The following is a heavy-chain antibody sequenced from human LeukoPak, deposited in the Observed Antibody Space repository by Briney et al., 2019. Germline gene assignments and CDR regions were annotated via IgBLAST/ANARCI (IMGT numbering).Heavy chain of an antibody. CDR2: ISSSSTTI. V-gene: IGHV3-48*01. Sequence: PGGSLRLSCAASGFTVSSHTMNWVRQAPGKGLEWVSYISSSSTTIYYADSVKGRFTISRDNSKNTLYLQMNSLRAEDTAVYYCARGAPEYSGYEYYFDYWGQGTLVTVSS. CDR3: ARGAPEYSGYEYYFDY. J-gene: IGHJ4*02. D-gene: IGHD5-12*01. CDR1: GFTVSSHT.